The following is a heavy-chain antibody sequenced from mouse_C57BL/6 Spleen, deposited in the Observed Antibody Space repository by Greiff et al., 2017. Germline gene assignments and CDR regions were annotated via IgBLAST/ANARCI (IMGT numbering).Heavy chain of an antibody. D-gene: IGHD3-2*01. Sequence: QVQLQQPGAELVRPGSSVKLSCKASGYTFTSYWMHWVKQRPIQGLEWIGNIDPSDSETHYNQKFKDKATLTVDKSSSTAYMQLSSLTSEDSAVYYCARDGRQGRYFDYWGQGTTLTVSS. CDR3: ARDGRQGRYFDY. CDR2: IDPSDSET. J-gene: IGHJ2*01. CDR1: GYTFTSYW. V-gene: IGHV1-52*01.